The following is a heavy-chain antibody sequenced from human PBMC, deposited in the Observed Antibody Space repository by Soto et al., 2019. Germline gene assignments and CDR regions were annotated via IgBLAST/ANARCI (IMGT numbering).Heavy chain of an antibody. CDR2: IYYSGST. Sequence: SETLSLTCTVSGGSISSSSYYWGWIRQPPGKGLEWIGSIYYSGSTYYNPSLKSRVTISVDTSKNQFSLKLSSVTAADTAVYYCARSYGSGSYYKAHYYFDYWGQGTLVTVSS. CDR1: GGSISSSSYY. D-gene: IGHD3-10*01. J-gene: IGHJ4*02. CDR3: ARSYGSGSYYKAHYYFDY. V-gene: IGHV4-39*01.